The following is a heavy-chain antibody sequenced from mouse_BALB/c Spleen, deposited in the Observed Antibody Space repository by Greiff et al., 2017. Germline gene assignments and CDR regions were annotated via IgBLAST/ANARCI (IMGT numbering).Heavy chain of an antibody. J-gene: IGHJ4*01. CDR2: IYPGSGST. CDR3: TRGMVTTDYYAMDY. D-gene: IGHD2-1*01. Sequence: LQQPGSELVRPGASVKLSCKASGYTFTSYWMHWVEQRPGQGLEWIGNIYPGSGSTNYDEKFKSKATLTVDTSSSTAYMQLSSLTSEDSAVYYCTRGMVTTDYYAMDYWGQGTSVTVSS. CDR1: GYTFTSYW. V-gene: IGHV1S22*01.